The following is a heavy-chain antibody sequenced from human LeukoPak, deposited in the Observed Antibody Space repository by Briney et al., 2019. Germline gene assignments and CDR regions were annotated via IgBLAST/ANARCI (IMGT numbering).Heavy chain of an antibody. J-gene: IGHJ4*02. CDR3: ARGPIVVVTAPIRY. D-gene: IGHD2-21*02. CDR2: IYHSGST. Sequence: SETLSLTCAVSGYSISSGYYWGWIRQPPGKGLEWIGGIYHSGSTYYNPSLKSRVTISVDTSKNQFSLKLSSVTAADTAVYYCARGPIVVVTAPIRYWGQGTLVTVSS. CDR1: GYSISSGYY. V-gene: IGHV4-38-2*01.